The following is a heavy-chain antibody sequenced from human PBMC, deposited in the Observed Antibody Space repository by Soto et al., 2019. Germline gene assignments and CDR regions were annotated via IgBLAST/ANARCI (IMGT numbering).Heavy chain of an antibody. J-gene: IGHJ3*02. CDR1: GYTLNTYY. CDR3: ARQGGGPGAFDI. CDR2: INPRGGST. D-gene: IGHD3-16*01. Sequence: SVKVSCKASGYTLNTYYMHWVRQAPGQGPEWMGIINPRGGSTTYAQKFQGSVTMTRDTSTSTVYMELSSLRSEDTAVYYCARQGGGPGAFDIWGQGTMVTVSS. V-gene: IGHV1-46*02.